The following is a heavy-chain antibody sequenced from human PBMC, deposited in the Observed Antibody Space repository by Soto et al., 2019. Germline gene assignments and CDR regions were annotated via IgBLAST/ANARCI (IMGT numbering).Heavy chain of an antibody. CDR2: ISAYSGNT. D-gene: IGHD1-1*01. J-gene: IGHJ4*02. V-gene: IGHV1-18*01. CDR1: GYTFTTNG. Sequence: GASVKVSCKASGYTFTTNGFSGVRQAPGQGLEWMGWISAYSGNTNYAQKLQGRVTMTTDTSTSTAYMELRSLRSDDTAVYYCARTYSNNWNAAYFDYWGQGTLVTVSS. CDR3: ARTYSNNWNAAYFDY.